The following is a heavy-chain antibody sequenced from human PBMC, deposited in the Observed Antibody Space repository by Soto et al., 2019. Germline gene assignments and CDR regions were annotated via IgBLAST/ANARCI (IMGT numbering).Heavy chain of an antibody. D-gene: IGHD3-22*01. CDR1: GYRFTGYY. J-gene: IGHJ4*02. CDR3: ARGLTKSSGRGGIFDF. V-gene: IGHV1-2*02. Sequence: QVQLVQSGAEVRKPGASVKVSCRASGYRFTGYYIHWVRQAPGQGLEWMGLVKPTNGDTEDAQKFRGRVTLTGDTSISTAYMELYRLRSDDTAVYYCARGLTKSSGRGGIFDFWGQGTLVTVSS. CDR2: VKPTNGDT.